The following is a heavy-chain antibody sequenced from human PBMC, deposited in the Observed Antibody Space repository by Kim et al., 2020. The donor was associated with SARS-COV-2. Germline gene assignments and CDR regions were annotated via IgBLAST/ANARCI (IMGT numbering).Heavy chain of an antibody. D-gene: IGHD1-26*01. J-gene: IGHJ4*02. V-gene: IGHV3-30*04. CDR3: ARGSEWELHTFDY. CDR2: ISYDGSNK. Sequence: GGSLRLSCAASGFTFSSYAMHWVRQAPGKGLEWVAVISYDGSNKYYADSVKGRFTISRDNSKNTLYLQMNSLRAEDTAVYYCARGSEWELHTFDYWGQGTLVTVSS. CDR1: GFTFSSYA.